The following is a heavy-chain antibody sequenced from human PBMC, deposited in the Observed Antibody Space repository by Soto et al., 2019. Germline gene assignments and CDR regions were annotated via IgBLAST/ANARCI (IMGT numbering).Heavy chain of an antibody. J-gene: IGHJ6*02. D-gene: IGHD2-21*02. V-gene: IGHV1-69*01. CDR1: GGPFSSDA. CDR3: ARELVTYCGGDCYSSRNGMDV. Sequence: QVQLVQSGAEVKKPGSSVKVAWKASGGPFSSDAITWVRQAPGEGLEWMGGIIPILATANYDQKFQGTVTITADESTSTAYMELSSLRSEDPAVYYCARELVTYCGGDCYSSRNGMDVWGQGTKVTVSS. CDR2: IIPILATA.